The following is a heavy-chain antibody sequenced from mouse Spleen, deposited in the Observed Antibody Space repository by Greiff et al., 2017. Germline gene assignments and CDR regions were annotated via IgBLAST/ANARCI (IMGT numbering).Heavy chain of an antibody. D-gene: IGHD2-4*01. CDR3: TRGDYDLYYFDY. Sequence: EVKLVESGGGLVKPGGSLKLSCAASGFTFSSYTMSWVRQTPEKRLEWVATISSGGSYTYYPDSVKGRFTISRDNAKNTLYLQMSSLKSEDTAMYYCTRGDYDLYYFDYWGQGTTLTVSS. J-gene: IGHJ2*01. CDR2: ISSGGSYT. V-gene: IGHV5-6-4*01. CDR1: GFTFSSYT.